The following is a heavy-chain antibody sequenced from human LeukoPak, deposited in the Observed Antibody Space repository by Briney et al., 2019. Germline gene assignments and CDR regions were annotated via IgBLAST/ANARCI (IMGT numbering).Heavy chain of an antibody. V-gene: IGHV3-30*04. D-gene: IGHD5-18*01. CDR2: ISYDGSNK. CDR1: GFTFSSYA. J-gene: IGHJ4*02. Sequence: GRSLRLSCAASGFTFSSYAMHWVRQAPGKGLEWVAVISYDGSNKYYADSVKGRFTISRDNSKNTLYLQMNSLGAEDTAVYYCVREEFGYSYGLDYWGQGTLVTVSS. CDR3: VREEFGYSYGLDY.